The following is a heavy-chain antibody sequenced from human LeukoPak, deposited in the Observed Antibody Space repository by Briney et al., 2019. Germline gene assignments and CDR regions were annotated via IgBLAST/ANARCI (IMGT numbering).Heavy chain of an antibody. CDR1: GFTFSGFL. Sequence: GGSLRLSCAASGFTFSGFLMSWVRQSPTKGLEWVANIKQDGSERYYVDSVKGRFTISRDNAKNSLSLQMNNLRVEDTAVYYCARAGSHWHYVYWGQGTVVTVSS. J-gene: IGHJ4*02. CDR3: ARAGSHWHYVY. CDR2: IKQDGSER. V-gene: IGHV3-7*01. D-gene: IGHD3-10*01.